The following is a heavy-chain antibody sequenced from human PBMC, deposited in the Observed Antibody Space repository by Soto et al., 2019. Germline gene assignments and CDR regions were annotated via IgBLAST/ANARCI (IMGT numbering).Heavy chain of an antibody. J-gene: IGHJ5*02. CDR3: ARMPTNWFDP. D-gene: IGHD2-2*01. Sequence: GGSLRLSCASSGFTFSSYWMSWVRQAPGKGLEWVANIKQDGSEKYSVESVKGRFTFSRDNAKNSLYLQMTSLRAEDTAVYYCARMPTNWFDPWGQGTLVTVSS. CDR1: GFTFSSYW. V-gene: IGHV3-7*01. CDR2: IKQDGSEK.